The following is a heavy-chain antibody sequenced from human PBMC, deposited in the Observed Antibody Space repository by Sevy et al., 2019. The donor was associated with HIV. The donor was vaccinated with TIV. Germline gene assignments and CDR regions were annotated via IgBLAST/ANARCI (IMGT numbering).Heavy chain of an antibody. J-gene: IGHJ6*02. D-gene: IGHD6-13*01. CDR3: ARGGSSLNYYYYYGMDV. CDR2: ISGSGGST. V-gene: IGHV3-23*01. Sequence: GESLKISCAASGFTFSSYAMSWVRQAPGKGLEWVSAISGSGGSTYYADSVKGRFTISRDNPKKSLYLQMNSLRAEDTAVYYCARGGSSLNYYYYYGMDVWGQGTTVTVSS. CDR1: GFTFSSYA.